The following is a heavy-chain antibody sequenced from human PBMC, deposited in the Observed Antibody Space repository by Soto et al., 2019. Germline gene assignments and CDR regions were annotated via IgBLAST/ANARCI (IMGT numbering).Heavy chain of an antibody. CDR2: ISGSGGST. V-gene: IGHV3-23*01. CDR1: GFTFSSYA. J-gene: IGHJ4*02. D-gene: IGHD3-16*02. Sequence: EVQLLESGGGLVQPGGSLRLSCAASGFTFSSYAMSWVRQAPGKGLEWVSIISGSGGSTYYADSVKGRFTVSRDNSKNTLFLQMNCLRAEDTAVYYCAKTSSNYRYYFDSWGQGTLVTVSS. CDR3: AKTSSNYRYYFDS.